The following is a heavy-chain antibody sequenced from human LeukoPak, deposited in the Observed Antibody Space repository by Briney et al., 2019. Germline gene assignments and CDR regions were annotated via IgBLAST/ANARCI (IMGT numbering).Heavy chain of an antibody. D-gene: IGHD3-9*01. V-gene: IGHV4-4*07. J-gene: IGHJ6*02. CDR3: ARDDFEYSVHNGMDV. CDR2: VYRSGDT. Sequence: SETLSLTCSVSGGSISTYYWSWIRQPAGKGLEWIGRVYRSGDTNYNPSLKSRVTMSVDTSKNQISLRLRSVTAADTAVYYCARDDFEYSVHNGMDVWGQGTTVTVSS. CDR1: GGSISTYY.